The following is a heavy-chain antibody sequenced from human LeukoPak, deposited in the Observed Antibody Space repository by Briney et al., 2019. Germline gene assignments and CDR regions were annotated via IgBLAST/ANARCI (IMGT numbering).Heavy chain of an antibody. CDR3: ARDGASYYSGSQGPFDY. Sequence: GGSLRLSCAASGFTFSSYSMNWVRQAPGKGLEWVPSISSSSSYIYYADSVKGRITISRDNAKNSLYLQMNSLRAEDTAVYYCARDGASYYSGSQGPFDYWGQGTLVTVSS. J-gene: IGHJ4*02. D-gene: IGHD1-26*01. CDR2: ISSSSSYI. CDR1: GFTFSSYS. V-gene: IGHV3-21*01.